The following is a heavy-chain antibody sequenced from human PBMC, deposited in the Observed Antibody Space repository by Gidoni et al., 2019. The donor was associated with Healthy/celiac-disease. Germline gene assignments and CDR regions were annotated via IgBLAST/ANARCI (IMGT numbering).Heavy chain of an antibody. J-gene: IGHJ4*02. V-gene: IGHV3-73*01. CDR2: IRSKATSYAT. D-gene: IGHD3-10*01. CDR3: TRLTTGYGSGSYYSDY. Sequence: GRIRSKATSYATAYAASVKGRFTISRDDSKNTAYLQMNSLKTEDTAVYYCTRLTTGYGSGSYYSDYWGQGTLVTVSS.